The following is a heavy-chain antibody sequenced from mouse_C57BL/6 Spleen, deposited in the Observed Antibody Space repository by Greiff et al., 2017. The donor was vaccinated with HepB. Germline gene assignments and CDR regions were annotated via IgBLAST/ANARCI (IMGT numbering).Heavy chain of an antibody. CDR2: ISSGSSTI. J-gene: IGHJ4*01. Sequence: DVQLVESGGGLVKPGGSLKLSCAASGFTFSDYGMHWVRQAPEKGLEWVAYISSGSSTIYYADTVKGRFTISRDNAKNTLFLQMTSLRSEDTAMYYCARSSLWLRYAMDYWGQGTSVTVSS. CDR3: ARSSLWLRYAMDY. CDR1: GFTFSDYG. V-gene: IGHV5-17*01. D-gene: IGHD2-2*01.